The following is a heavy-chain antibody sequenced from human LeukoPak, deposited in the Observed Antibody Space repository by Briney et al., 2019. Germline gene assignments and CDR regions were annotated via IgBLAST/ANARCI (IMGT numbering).Heavy chain of an antibody. CDR2: FYYSGST. CDR3: ARVPIAAAGTGYFQH. V-gene: IGHV4-59*08. J-gene: IGHJ1*01. Sequence: SSETLSLTCTVSGGSLSIYYWSWIRQPPGKGLEWIGYFYYSGSTNYNPSLKSRVTISVDTSKNQFSLKLSSVTAADTAVYYCARVPIAAAGTGYFQHWGQGTLVTVSS. CDR1: GGSLSIYY. D-gene: IGHD6-13*01.